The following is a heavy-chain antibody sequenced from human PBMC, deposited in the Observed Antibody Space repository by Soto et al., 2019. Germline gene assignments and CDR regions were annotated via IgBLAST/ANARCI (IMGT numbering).Heavy chain of an antibody. CDR2: IYYSGST. CDR1: GGSISSYY. V-gene: IGHV4-59*08. J-gene: IGHJ4*02. CDR3: ARYSRSVAGTKYYFDY. D-gene: IGHD6-19*01. Sequence: SETLSLTCTVSGGSISSYYWSWIRQPPGKGLEWIGYIYYSGSTNYNPSLKSRVTISVDTSKNQFSLKLSSVTAADTAVYYCARYSRSVAGTKYYFDYWGQGTLVTVSS.